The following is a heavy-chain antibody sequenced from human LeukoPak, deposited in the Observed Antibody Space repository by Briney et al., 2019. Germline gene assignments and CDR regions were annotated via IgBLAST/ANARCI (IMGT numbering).Heavy chain of an antibody. Sequence: SETLSLTCTVSGGSNSSYYWSWIRQPPGKGLEWIRYIYTSGSTNYNPSLKSRVTISVDTSKNQFSLKLSSVTAADTAVYYCASSIAARSRTYYYYYYMDVWGKGTTVTVSS. V-gene: IGHV4-4*09. CDR3: ASSIAARSRTYYYYYYMDV. CDR2: IYTSGST. J-gene: IGHJ6*03. CDR1: GGSNSSYY. D-gene: IGHD6-6*01.